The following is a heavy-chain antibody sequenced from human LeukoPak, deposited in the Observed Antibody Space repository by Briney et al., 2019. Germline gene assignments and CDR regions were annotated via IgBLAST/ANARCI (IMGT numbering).Heavy chain of an antibody. J-gene: IGHJ4*02. CDR1: GFTFNDYA. V-gene: IGHV3-49*03. D-gene: IGHD3-10*01. Sequence: GGSLRLSCTGSGFTFNDYAMNWFRQAPGRGLEWVGFIRSRACGGTAEYAASVQGRFTISRDDSKRIAYLQMNRLRTEDTAVYYCSRRLRSGSFYGFAYWGQGTLVTVSS. CDR3: SRRLRSGSFYGFAY. CDR2: IRSRACGGTA.